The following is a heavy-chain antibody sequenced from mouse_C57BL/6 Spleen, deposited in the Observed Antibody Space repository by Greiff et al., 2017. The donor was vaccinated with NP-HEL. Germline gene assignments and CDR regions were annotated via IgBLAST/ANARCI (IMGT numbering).Heavy chain of an antibody. Sequence: QVQLQQPGAELVRPGTSVKVSCKASGYAFTNYLIEWVKQRPGQGLEWIGVINPGSGGTNYNEKFKGKATLTADKSSSTAYMQLSSLTSEDSAVYFCARWDYGNSDYWGQGTTLTVSS. CDR1: GYAFTNYL. D-gene: IGHD2-1*01. CDR2: INPGSGGT. V-gene: IGHV1-54*01. CDR3: ARWDYGNSDY. J-gene: IGHJ2*01.